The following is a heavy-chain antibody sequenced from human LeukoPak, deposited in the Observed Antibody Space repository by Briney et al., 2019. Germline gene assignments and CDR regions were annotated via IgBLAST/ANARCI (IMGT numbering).Heavy chain of an antibody. V-gene: IGHV3-15*01. J-gene: IGHJ1*01. Sequence: GGSLRLSCAASGFTFSNAWMSWVRQAPGKGLEGVGRIKSKTDGATTDYAAPVKCRFTISRDYSKNPLYLQMNSLKTEDTAVYYCTARYCRSTSCYGEYFQRWGQGTLVTVSS. D-gene: IGHD2-2*01. CDR2: IKSKTDGATT. CDR1: GFTFSNAW. CDR3: TARYCRSTSCYGEYFQR.